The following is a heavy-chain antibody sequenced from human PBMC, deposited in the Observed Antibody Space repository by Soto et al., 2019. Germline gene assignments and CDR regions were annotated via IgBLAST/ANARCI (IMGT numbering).Heavy chain of an antibody. CDR2: ISYSGGST. Sequence: GGSLRLSCAASGFTFSSYAMTWVRQAPGKGLEWVSSISYSGGSTYYADSVKGRFTISRDNSKNTLYLQMNSLRAEDTAVFYCAYALRFPRYPDYWGQGTLVTVSS. J-gene: IGHJ4*02. D-gene: IGHD3-10*01. CDR1: GFTFSSYA. V-gene: IGHV3-23*01. CDR3: AYALRFPRYPDY.